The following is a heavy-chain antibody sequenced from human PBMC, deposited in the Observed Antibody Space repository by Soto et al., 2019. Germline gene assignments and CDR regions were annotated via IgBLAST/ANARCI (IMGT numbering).Heavy chain of an antibody. V-gene: IGHV4-59*01. D-gene: IGHD6-19*01. J-gene: IGHJ3*02. CDR2: IYYSGST. CDR3: ARDYHSGGAFDI. CDR1: GGSISSYY. Sequence: HLETLSLTCTVSGGSISSYYWSWIRQPPGKGLEWIGYIYYSGSTNYNPSLKSRVTISVDTSKNQFSLKLSSVTAADTAVYYGARDYHSGGAFDIWGEGTMVTVSS.